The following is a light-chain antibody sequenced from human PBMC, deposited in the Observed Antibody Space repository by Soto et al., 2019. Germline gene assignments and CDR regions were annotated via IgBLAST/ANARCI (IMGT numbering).Light chain of an antibody. CDR3: QQHNNWPPT. V-gene: IGKV3-20*01. J-gene: IGKJ1*01. CDR1: QSLSINS. CDR2: GAS. Sequence: IVLTQSPGTLSLSPGERATLSCRASQSLSINSLAWYQQKPGQAPRLLIYGASSRATGIPDRFSGSGSGTDFTLTISSLQSEDFAVYYCQQHNNWPPTFGQGTKVDIK.